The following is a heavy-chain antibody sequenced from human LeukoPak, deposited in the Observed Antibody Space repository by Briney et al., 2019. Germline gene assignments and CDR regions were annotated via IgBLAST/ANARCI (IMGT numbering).Heavy chain of an antibody. CDR3: ARGLNLWFGELSWFDP. J-gene: IGHJ5*02. Sequence: AASVKVSCKASGYTFTGYYMHWVRQAPGQGLEWMGWINPNSGGTNYAQKFQGRVTMTRDTSISTAYMELSRLRSDDTAVYYCARGLNLWFGELSWFDPWGQGTLVTVSS. CDR2: INPNSGGT. V-gene: IGHV1-2*02. CDR1: GYTFTGYY. D-gene: IGHD3-10*01.